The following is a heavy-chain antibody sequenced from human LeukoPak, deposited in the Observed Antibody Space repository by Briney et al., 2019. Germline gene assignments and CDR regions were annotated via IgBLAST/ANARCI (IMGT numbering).Heavy chain of an antibody. Sequence: GRSLRLSCAASGFTFSSYGMHWVRQAPGKGLEWVAVIWYDRSNKYYADSVKGRFTISRDNSKNTLYLQMNSLRAEDTAVYYCARENTVTTSFDYWGQGTLVTVSS. CDR3: ARENTVTTSFDY. D-gene: IGHD4-17*01. J-gene: IGHJ4*02. CDR1: GFTFSSYG. V-gene: IGHV3-33*01. CDR2: IWYDRSNK.